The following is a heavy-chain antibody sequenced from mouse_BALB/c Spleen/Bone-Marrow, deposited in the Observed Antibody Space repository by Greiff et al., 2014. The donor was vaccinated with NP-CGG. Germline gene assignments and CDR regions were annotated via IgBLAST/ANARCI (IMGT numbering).Heavy chain of an antibody. Sequence: EVKLLQSGAGLVQPGDSLKLSCESNEYEFPSHDMSWVRKTPEKRLELVAAINSDGGSTYYPDTMERRFIISRDNTKKTLYLQMSSLRSEDTALYYCARRGDCGWFAYWGQGTQVTVSA. D-gene: IGHD2-13*01. CDR1: EYEFPSHD. CDR3: ARRGDCGWFAY. J-gene: IGHJ3*01. CDR2: INSDGGST. V-gene: IGHV5-2*01.